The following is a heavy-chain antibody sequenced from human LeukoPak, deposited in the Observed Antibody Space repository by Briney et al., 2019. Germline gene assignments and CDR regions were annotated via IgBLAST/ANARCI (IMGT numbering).Heavy chain of an antibody. J-gene: IGHJ4*02. CDR1: GYRFTSYW. D-gene: IGHD6-13*01. CDR2: IDPSDSYA. Sequence: GESLKISCKGSGYRFTSYWISWVRQMPGKGLEWMGMIDPSDSYANYSPSLQGHVTLSADKSTSTAYLQWSNLKASDTGMYYCARHGYSSSWYDYWGQGTLVTVSS. CDR3: ARHGYSSSWYDY. V-gene: IGHV5-10-1*01.